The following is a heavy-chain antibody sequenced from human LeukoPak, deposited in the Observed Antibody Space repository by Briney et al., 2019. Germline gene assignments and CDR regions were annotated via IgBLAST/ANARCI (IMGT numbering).Heavy chain of an antibody. D-gene: IGHD3-22*01. V-gene: IGHV3-23*01. CDR1: GFTFSSYA. J-gene: IGHJ4*02. Sequence: GGSLRLSCAASGFTFSSYAMSWVRKAPGKGLEWVSGFSGSGGSTYYADSVKGRFTISRDNSKNTLFLQMNSLRAEDTALYYCAKGSYYDNSGYYYFDYWGQGTLVTVSS. CDR3: AKGSYYDNSGYYYFDY. CDR2: FSGSGGST.